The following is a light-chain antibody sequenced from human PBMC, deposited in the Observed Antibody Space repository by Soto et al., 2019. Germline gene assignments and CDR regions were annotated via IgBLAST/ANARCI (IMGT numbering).Light chain of an antibody. CDR1: QGITDF. CDR3: QQLNSYPIT. CDR2: AAS. Sequence: DIRMTQSPSSLSASVEDRVTITCRASQGITDFFAWYQQKPGKLPKLLIYAASTLQSGVPSRFSGSGSGTDFTLTISSLQPEDVATYYCQQLNSYPITFGQGTRLEIK. J-gene: IGKJ5*01. V-gene: IGKV1-27*01.